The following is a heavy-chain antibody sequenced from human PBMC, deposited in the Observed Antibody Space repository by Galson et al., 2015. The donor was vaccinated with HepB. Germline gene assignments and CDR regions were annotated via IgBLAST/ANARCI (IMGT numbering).Heavy chain of an antibody. CDR2: IGSSGRT. CDR1: GFTISDYG. CDR3: AVNMKRGTSDY. J-gene: IGHJ4*02. Sequence: SLRLSCAAAGFTISDYGIDWVRQPPGKGLEWVSGIGSSGRTYYTDSVKGRFTISRDNSKNTVFLQMNSLRAEDTAEYFCAVNMKRGTSDYWGQGTRVIVSS. V-gene: IGHV3-23*01. D-gene: IGHD1-1*01.